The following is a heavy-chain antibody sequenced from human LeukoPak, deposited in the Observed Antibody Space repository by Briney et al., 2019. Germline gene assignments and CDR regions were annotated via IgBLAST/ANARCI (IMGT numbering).Heavy chain of an antibody. V-gene: IGHV4-59*01. D-gene: IGHD3-10*01. CDR2: MSDSGST. CDR1: GVAISSYY. J-gene: IGHJ4*02. CDR3: ARAMVRGVIDY. Sequence: SETLSLTCTVSGVAISSYYWSWLRQPPGKGLEWIGYMSDSGSTNLNPSLKSRVTISVDTSKNQFSLKLSSVTASDTAVYYCARAMVRGVIDYWGRGTLVTVSS.